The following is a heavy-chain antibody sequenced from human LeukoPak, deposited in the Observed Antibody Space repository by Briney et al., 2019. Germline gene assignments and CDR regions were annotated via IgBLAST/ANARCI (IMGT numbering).Heavy chain of an antibody. CDR3: ARDRPSYYYDSRTDAFDI. CDR2: ILYSGTT. Sequence: SETLSLTCTVSGGSISSYYWSWIRQPPGKGLEWMGYILYSGTTNYNPSLKSRVTISVDTSKNQFSLKLSSVTAADTAVYYCARDRPSYYYDSRTDAFDIWGQGTMVTVSS. J-gene: IGHJ3*02. D-gene: IGHD3-22*01. V-gene: IGHV4-59*12. CDR1: GGSISSYY.